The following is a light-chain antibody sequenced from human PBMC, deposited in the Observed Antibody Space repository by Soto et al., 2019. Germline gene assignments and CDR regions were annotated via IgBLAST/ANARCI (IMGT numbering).Light chain of an antibody. CDR2: EVS. CDR3: CSYAGSSTYV. V-gene: IGLV2-23*02. J-gene: IGLJ1*01. Sequence: QSVLTQPASVSGSPGQSITFSCTGTSSDVGSYNLVSWYQQHPGKAPKLMIYEVSKRPSGVSNRFSGSKSGNTASLTISGLQAEDEADYYCCSYAGSSTYVFGTGTKVTV. CDR1: SSDVGSYNL.